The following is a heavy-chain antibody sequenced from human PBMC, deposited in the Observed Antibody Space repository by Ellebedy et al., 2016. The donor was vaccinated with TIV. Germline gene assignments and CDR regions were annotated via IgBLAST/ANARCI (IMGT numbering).Heavy chain of an antibody. CDR2: INKDGSEK. Sequence: GESLKISCAASGFTFSNYWMSWLRQPPGKGLEWVANINKDGSEKNSVDSVKGRFTISRDNAKNSLYLQMNSLRAEDTAVYHCARAMDVWGQGTTVTVSS. V-gene: IGHV3-7*03. CDR3: ARAMDV. J-gene: IGHJ6*02. CDR1: GFTFSNYW.